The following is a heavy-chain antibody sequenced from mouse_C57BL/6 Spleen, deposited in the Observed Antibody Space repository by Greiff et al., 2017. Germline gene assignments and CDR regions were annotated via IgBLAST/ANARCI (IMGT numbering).Heavy chain of an antibody. D-gene: IGHD4-1*01. Sequence: LEESGAELVRPGTSVKVSCKASGYAFTNYLIEWVKQRPGQGLEWIGVINPGSGGTNYNEKFMGKATLTADKSSSTAYMQLSSLTSEDSAVYFCARRDLTGTVDYWGQGTTLTVSS. J-gene: IGHJ2*01. CDR2: INPGSGGT. V-gene: IGHV1-54*01. CDR1: GYAFTNYL. CDR3: ARRDLTGTVDY.